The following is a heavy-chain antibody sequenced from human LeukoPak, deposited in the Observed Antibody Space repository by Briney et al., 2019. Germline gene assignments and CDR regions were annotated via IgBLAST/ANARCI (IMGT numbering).Heavy chain of an antibody. CDR1: GFTFRSRC. CDR2: INSDGSST. V-gene: IGHV3-74*01. Sequence: TLRLPCAASGFTFRSRCMYWGRHTQEKGLVWVSRINSDGSSTSYADSVKGRFTISRDNAKNTLYLQVNSLRVEDTAVYYCASPQSGDYGALYFQHWGPGTLVTVSS. D-gene: IGHD4-17*01. CDR3: ASPQSGDYGALYFQH. J-gene: IGHJ1*01.